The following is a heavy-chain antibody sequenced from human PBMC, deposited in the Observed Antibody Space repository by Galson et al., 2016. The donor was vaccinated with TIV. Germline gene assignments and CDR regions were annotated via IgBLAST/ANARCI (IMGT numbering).Heavy chain of an antibody. J-gene: IGHJ6*02. V-gene: IGHV3-48*03. CDR1: GFTFSSYE. CDR3: AGGSFRSSWTSIYSYYGMDV. Sequence: SLRLSCAASGFTFSSYEMNWVRQAPGKGLEWLSHISSSGGTIYSADSVKGRFTISRDNGKKSLFLQMKSLRVEDTAVYYCAGGSFRSSWTSIYSYYGMDVWGQGTTVTVSS. CDR2: ISSSGGTI. D-gene: IGHD6-13*01.